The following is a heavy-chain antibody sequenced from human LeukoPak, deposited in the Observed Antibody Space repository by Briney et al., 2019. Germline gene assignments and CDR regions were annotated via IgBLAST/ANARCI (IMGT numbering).Heavy chain of an antibody. V-gene: IGHV3-23*01. J-gene: IGHJ4*02. CDR2: TVAGYSET. D-gene: IGHD2-15*01. Sequence: GGSLRLSCVAPGFTISGHAMSWVRQAPAKGLEWVSITVAGYSETHYADSVRGRFTISRDDSSNTLSLEMNSLRADDTGTYYCVKDFCRGGSCPFPFFDSWGQGTVVTVSS. CDR3: VKDFCRGGSCPFPFFDS. CDR1: GFTISGHA.